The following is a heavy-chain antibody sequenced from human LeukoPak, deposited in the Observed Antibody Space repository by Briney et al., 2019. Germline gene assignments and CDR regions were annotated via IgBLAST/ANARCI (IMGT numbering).Heavy chain of an antibody. CDR2: ISGSGGST. CDR3: AKDYPSITVAGTGEGAFDI. Sequence: GGSLRLSCAASGFTFSSYAMSWVRQAPGKGLEWVSAISGSGGSTYYADSVKGRFTISRDNSKNTLYLQMNSLRAEDTALYYCAKDYPSITVAGTGEGAFDIWGQGTMVTVSS. V-gene: IGHV3-23*01. D-gene: IGHD6-19*01. J-gene: IGHJ3*02. CDR1: GFTFSSYA.